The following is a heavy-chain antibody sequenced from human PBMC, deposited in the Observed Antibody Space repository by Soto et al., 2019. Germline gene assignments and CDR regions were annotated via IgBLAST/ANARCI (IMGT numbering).Heavy chain of an antibody. J-gene: IGHJ6*02. CDR1: GGTFSSYA. D-gene: IGHD6-19*01. CDR2: IIPIFGTA. CDR3: ARDRVGIAVASYYYGMDV. Sequence: GASVKVSCKASGGTFSSYAISWVRQAPGQGLEWMGGIIPIFGTANYAQKFQGRVTITADESTSTAYMELSSLRSEDTAVYYCARDRVGIAVASYYYGMDVWGQGTTVTVSS. V-gene: IGHV1-69*13.